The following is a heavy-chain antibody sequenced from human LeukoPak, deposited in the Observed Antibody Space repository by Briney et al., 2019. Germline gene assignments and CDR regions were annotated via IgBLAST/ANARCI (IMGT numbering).Heavy chain of an antibody. CDR1: GFTFSSYA. J-gene: IGHJ4*02. CDR2: ISSNGGTT. D-gene: IGHD6-25*01. Sequence: GSLRLSCAASGFTFSSYAMHWVRQAPGKGLEYVSAISSNGGTTYYAKSVKGRFTISRDNSKNTLYLQMGSLRAEDMAVYYCARDLSYSSGSKGYWGQGTLVTVSS. CDR3: ARDLSYSSGSKGY. V-gene: IGHV3-64*01.